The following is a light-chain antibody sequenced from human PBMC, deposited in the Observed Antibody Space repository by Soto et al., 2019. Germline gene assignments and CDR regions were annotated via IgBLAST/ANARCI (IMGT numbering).Light chain of an antibody. J-gene: IGLJ2*01. CDR2: LNRDGSH. V-gene: IGLV4-69*01. CDR1: SGHSNYA. CDR3: QTWGTGIVL. Sequence: QPVLTQSPSASASLGASVKLTCTLSSGHSNYALAWHQQQPEKGPRYLMKLNRDGSHSKGDGIPNRFSGSSSGAERYLTISSLQSEDEADYYCQTWGTGIVLFGGGTQLTVL.